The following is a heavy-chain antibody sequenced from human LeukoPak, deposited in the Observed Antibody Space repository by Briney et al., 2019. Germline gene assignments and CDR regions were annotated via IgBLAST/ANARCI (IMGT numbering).Heavy chain of an antibody. Sequence: GGSLRLSCVASGFSFGNYAMSWVRQAPGKGLQWVSQISGTGGATWYAGFARDRFTISRDNSKKTLYLQMSGLRVEDTAMYYCVKDPRDTYGTNWFVSWGQGTLLIVSS. CDR2: ISGTGGAT. V-gene: IGHV3-23*01. J-gene: IGHJ5*01. CDR1: GFSFGNYA. CDR3: VKDPRDTYGTNWFVS. D-gene: IGHD2-21*01.